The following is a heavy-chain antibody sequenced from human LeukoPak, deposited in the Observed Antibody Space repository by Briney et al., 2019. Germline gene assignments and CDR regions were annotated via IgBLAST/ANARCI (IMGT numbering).Heavy chain of an antibody. V-gene: IGHV3-7*01. CDR1: GITFSTYA. D-gene: IGHD3-9*01. CDR2: IKEDGSAQ. CDR3: AKDGDGYHN. J-gene: IGHJ4*02. Sequence: GGSLRLSYAASGITFSTYAMSWVRQAPGKGLELVANIKEDGSAQYYADSVKGRFTISRDNTKNSLYLQMNSLTAEDTAMYYCAKDGDGYHNWGQGALVTVSS.